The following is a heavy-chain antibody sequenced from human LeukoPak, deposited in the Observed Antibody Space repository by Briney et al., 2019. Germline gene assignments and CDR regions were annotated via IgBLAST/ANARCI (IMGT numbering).Heavy chain of an antibody. Sequence: SVKVSCKASGFTFTSSAVQWVRQARGQRLEWIGWIVVGSGNTNYAQKFQERVTITRDMSTSTAYMELSSLRSEDTAVYYCAAVVGEDIAVTGFDYWGQGTLVTVSS. V-gene: IGHV1-58*01. CDR3: AAVVGEDIAVTGFDY. CDR2: IVVGSGNT. D-gene: IGHD6-19*01. CDR1: GFTFTSSA. J-gene: IGHJ4*02.